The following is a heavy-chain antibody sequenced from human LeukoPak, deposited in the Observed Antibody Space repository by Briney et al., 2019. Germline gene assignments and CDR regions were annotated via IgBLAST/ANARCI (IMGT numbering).Heavy chain of an antibody. CDR1: GLTVSSNY. J-gene: IGHJ4*02. CDR2: IYSGGST. CDR3: ARLWFGELFPFD. V-gene: IGHV3-66*04. Sequence: PGGSLRLSCAASGLTVSSNYMSWVRQAPGKGLEWVSVIYSGGSTYYADSVKGRFTISRDNSKNTLYLQMNSLRAEDTAVYYCARLWFGELFPFDWGQGTLVTVSS. D-gene: IGHD3-10*01.